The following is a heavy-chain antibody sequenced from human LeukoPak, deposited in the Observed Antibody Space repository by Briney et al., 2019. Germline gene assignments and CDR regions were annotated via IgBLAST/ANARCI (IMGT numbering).Heavy chain of an antibody. J-gene: IGHJ6*03. D-gene: IGHD6-13*01. CDR1: GFTFSSYG. Sequence: PGGSLRLSCAASGFTFSSYGMHWVRQAPGKGLEWVAFIRYDGSNKYYADSVKGRFTISRDNSKNTLYLQMNSLRAEDTAVYYCAKDRAYSSKLMGYYYYMDVWGKGTTVTISS. V-gene: IGHV3-30*02. CDR2: IRYDGSNK. CDR3: AKDRAYSSKLMGYYYYMDV.